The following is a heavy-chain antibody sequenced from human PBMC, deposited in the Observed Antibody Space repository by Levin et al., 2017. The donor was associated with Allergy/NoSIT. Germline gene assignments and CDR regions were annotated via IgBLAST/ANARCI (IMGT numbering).Heavy chain of an antibody. CDR2: FDPEEAKT. J-gene: IGHJ6*02. V-gene: IGHV1-24*01. D-gene: IGHD5-12*01. Sequence: WASVKVSCKVSGDTLTVLAMQWVRQAPGQGLEWMGGFDPEEAKTIYEQKFQGRFTMTEDTSTDTAYMELRSLRPEDTAVYYCATGPEYGGYYFAMDVWGQGTTVTVSS. CDR3: ATGPEYGGYYFAMDV. CDR1: GDTLTVLA.